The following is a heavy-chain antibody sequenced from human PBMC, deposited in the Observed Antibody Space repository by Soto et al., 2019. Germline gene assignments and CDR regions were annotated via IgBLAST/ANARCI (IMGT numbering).Heavy chain of an antibody. Sequence: PXXTLSLTCTVSRGSINKDYWSWIRQPPGKGMEWXGYIHXSGSTNSNPSXXSRVTISXXKSPNQLSLKLSPVTTAHTAVYYCTRGNGWYYYWGQGTLVTASS. CDR1: RGSINKDY. J-gene: IGHJ4*02. CDR3: TRGNGWYYY. V-gene: IGHV4-59*01. CDR2: IHXSGST. D-gene: IGHD6-19*01.